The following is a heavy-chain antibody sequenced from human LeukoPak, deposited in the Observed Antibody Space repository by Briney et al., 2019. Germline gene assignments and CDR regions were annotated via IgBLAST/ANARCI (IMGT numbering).Heavy chain of an antibody. CDR1: GYTFTRYA. J-gene: IGHJ4*02. V-gene: IGHV1-3*01. CDR2: INVGNGNT. CDR3: ACSVTTQFQRDY. Sequence: ASVNVSCKASGYTFTRYAMHWVRQAPGQRLEWMGWINVGNGNTKYSQKFQGRVTITRDTSASTAYMELSSLRSEDTAVYYCACSVTTQFQRDYWGQGTLVTVSS. D-gene: IGHD4-17*01.